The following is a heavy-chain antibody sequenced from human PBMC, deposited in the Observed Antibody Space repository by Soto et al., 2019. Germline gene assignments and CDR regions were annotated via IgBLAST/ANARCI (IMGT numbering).Heavy chain of an antibody. V-gene: IGHV6-1*01. CDR1: GDSVSSTSAA. D-gene: IGHD6-19*01. CDR2: TYYRSKWYS. Sequence: SQTLSLTCAISGDSVSSTSAAWSWIRQSPSRGLEWLGRTYYRSKWYSNYAVSVKSRITINPDTSKNQFSLQLNSVTPEDTAVYYCARGSYYSGWVWGQGTLVTVSS. CDR3: ARGSYYSGWV. J-gene: IGHJ4*02.